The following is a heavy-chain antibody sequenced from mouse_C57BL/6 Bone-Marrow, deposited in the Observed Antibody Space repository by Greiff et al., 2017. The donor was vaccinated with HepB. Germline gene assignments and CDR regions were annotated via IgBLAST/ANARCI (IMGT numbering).Heavy chain of an antibody. CDR3: AREGSTMPYYYAMDY. CDR1: GYSITSGYY. CDR2: ISYDGSN. D-gene: IGHD2-1*01. V-gene: IGHV3-6*01. J-gene: IGHJ4*01. Sequence: EVQLQESGPGLVKPSQSLSLTCSVTGYSITSGYYWNWIRQFPGNKLEWMGYISYDGSNNYNPSLKNRISITRDTSKNQFFLKLNSVTTEDTATYYCAREGSTMPYYYAMDYWGQGTSVTVSS.